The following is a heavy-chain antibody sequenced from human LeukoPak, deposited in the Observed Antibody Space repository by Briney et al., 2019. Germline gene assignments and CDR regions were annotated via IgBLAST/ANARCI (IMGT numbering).Heavy chain of an antibody. D-gene: IGHD3-3*01. CDR1: GGSISSSSYY. CDR3: ATLPKGTYYDFWSGYYGAPWSDY. V-gene: IGHV4-39*01. CDR2: IYYSGST. J-gene: IGHJ4*02. Sequence: SETLSLTCTVSGGSISSSSYYWGWIRQPPGKGLEWIGSIYYSGSTYYNPSLKGRVTISVDTSKNQFSLKLSSVTAADTAVYYCATLPKGTYYDFWSGYYGAPWSDYWGQGTLVSVSS.